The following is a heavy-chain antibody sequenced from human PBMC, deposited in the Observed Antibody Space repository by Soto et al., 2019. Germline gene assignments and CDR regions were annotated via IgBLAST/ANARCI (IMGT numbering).Heavy chain of an antibody. D-gene: IGHD3-10*01. V-gene: IGHV3-11*05. CDR1: GFTFSDYY. CDR2: ISVSSTYA. Sequence: QVQLLESGGGLVKPGGSLRLSCAASGFTFSDYYMSWIRQAPGKGLECVAYISVSSTYANYADSVEGRFTISRDNAENSPFLQMNSLRADDTAVYYCARGVRYYSSEKPANFDYWGQGALVTVSS. J-gene: IGHJ4*02. CDR3: ARGVRYYSSEKPANFDY.